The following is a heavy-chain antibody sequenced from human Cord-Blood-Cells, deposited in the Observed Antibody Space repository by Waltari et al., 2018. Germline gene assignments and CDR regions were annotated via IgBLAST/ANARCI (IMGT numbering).Heavy chain of an antibody. CDR3: ARVGAYCSGGSCYSDY. V-gene: IGHV4-38-2*01. J-gene: IGHJ4*02. D-gene: IGHD2-15*01. CDR2: SSPSGGT. Sequence: QVQRQESGPGLVKPSETLSITCAGSGYSISSGYYWGGIRPHPGKGLEWSWSSSPSGGTYYTPSLKSRVTISVDTSKNQFSLKLSSVTAADTAVYYCARVGAYCSGGSCYSDYWGQGTLVTVSS. CDR1: GYSISSGYY.